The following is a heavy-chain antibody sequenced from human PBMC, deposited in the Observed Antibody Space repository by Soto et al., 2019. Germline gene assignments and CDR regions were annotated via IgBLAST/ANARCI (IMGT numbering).Heavy chain of an antibody. V-gene: IGHV4-31*03. D-gene: IGHD3-10*01. CDR1: GGSISSGGYY. J-gene: IGHJ3*02. CDR2: IYYSGST. CDR3: GFGRFPSQVFDI. Sequence: LSLTCTVSGGSISSGGYYWSWIRQHPGKGLEWIGYIYYSGSTYYNPSLKSRVTISVDTSKNQFSLKLSSVTAADTAVYYCGFGRFPSQVFDIWGQGTMVNVSS.